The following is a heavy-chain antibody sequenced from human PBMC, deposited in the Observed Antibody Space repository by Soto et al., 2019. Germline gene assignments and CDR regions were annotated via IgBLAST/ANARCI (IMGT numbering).Heavy chain of an antibody. Sequence: QVQLQESGPGLVKPSGTLSLSCAVSGGSISSSHWWTWVRQPPGKGLEWIGEIYHSGSTNYNPSLKSRVTISVEPSRNQFSLNLSSLTAADTDVYYCASSGGGEDYWGQGILVTVSS. CDR1: GGSISSSHW. J-gene: IGHJ4*02. CDR3: ASSGGGEDY. V-gene: IGHV4-4*02. D-gene: IGHD3-16*01. CDR2: IYHSGST.